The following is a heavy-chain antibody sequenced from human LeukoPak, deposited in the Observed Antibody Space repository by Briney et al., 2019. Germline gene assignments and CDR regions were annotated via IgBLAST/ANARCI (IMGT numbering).Heavy chain of an antibody. CDR3: ARANLPYIVVVTAISIDY. CDR1: GYTFTSYG. V-gene: IGHV1-18*01. CDR2: ISAYNGNT. Sequence: ASVKVSCKASGYTFTSYGISWVRQAPGQGLEWMGWISAYNGNTNYAQKLQGRVTMTTDTSTSTAYMELRSLRSDDTAVYYCARANLPYIVVVTAISIDYWGQGTLVTVSS. D-gene: IGHD2-21*02. J-gene: IGHJ4*02.